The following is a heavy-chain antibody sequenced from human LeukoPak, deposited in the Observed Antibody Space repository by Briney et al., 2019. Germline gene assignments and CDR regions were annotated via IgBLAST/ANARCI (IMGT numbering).Heavy chain of an antibody. CDR2: ISGSGGST. V-gene: IGHV3-23*01. CDR3: AKRAHYGSGSYYTLDY. CDR1: GFTFSSYA. Sequence: GGSLRLSCAASGFTFSSYAMSWVRQAPGKGLEWVSAISGSGGSTYYADSVKGRFTIPRDNSKNTLYLQMNSLRAEDTAVYYCAKRAHYGSGSYYTLDYWGQGTLVTVSS. D-gene: IGHD3-10*01. J-gene: IGHJ4*02.